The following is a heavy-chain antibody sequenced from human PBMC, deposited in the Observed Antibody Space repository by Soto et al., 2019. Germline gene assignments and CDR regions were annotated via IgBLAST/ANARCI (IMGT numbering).Heavy chain of an antibody. V-gene: IGHV3-53*01. CDR1: GFTVSSNY. J-gene: IGHJ4*02. Sequence: VGSLRLSCAASGFTVSSNYMSWVRQAPGKGLEWVSVIYSGGSTYYADSVKGRFTISRDNSKNTLYLQMNSLRAEDTAVYYCARTTPYYYDSSGWFDYWGQGTLVTVSS. D-gene: IGHD3-22*01. CDR2: IYSGGST. CDR3: ARTTPYYYDSSGWFDY.